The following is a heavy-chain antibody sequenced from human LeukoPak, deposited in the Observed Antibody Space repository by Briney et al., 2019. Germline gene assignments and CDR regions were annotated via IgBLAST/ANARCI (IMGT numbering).Heavy chain of an antibody. Sequence: GGSLRLSCAASGFTFSNYAMSWVRQAPGKGLEWVSAISGSGGSTYYADSVKGRFTISRDYSKNTLYLQMNSLRAEDTAVYYCAKKESRYCSSTSCLIGMDVWGQGTTVTVSS. CDR2: ISGSGGST. CDR1: GFTFSNYA. V-gene: IGHV3-23*01. D-gene: IGHD2-2*01. CDR3: AKKESRYCSSTSCLIGMDV. J-gene: IGHJ6*02.